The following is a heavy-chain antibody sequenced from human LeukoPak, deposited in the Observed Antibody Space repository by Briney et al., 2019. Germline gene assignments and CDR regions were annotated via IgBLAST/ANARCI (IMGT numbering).Heavy chain of an antibody. CDR1: GYTFTSYD. J-gene: IGHJ4*02. D-gene: IGHD6-19*01. CDR2: MNPNSGNT. V-gene: IGHV1-8*02. Sequence: ASVKVSCKASGYTFTSYDINWVRQATGQGLEWMGWMNPNSGNTGYAQKFQGRVTMTRDTSTSTVYMELSSLRSEDTAVYYCAIIAVAGTAFDYWGQGTLVTVSS. CDR3: AIIAVAGTAFDY.